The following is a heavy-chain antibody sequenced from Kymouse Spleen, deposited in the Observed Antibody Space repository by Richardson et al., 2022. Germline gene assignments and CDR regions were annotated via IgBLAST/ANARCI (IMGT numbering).Heavy chain of an antibody. Sequence: QVQLQQWGAGLLKPSETLSLTCAVYGGSFSGYYWSWIRQPPGKGLEWIGEINHSGSTNYNPSLKSRVTISVDTSKNQFSLKLSSVTAADTAVYYCASRIAAAAYYYYGMDVWGQGTTVTVSS. D-gene: IGHD6-13*01. J-gene: IGHJ6*02. CDR1: GGSFSGYY. CDR3: ASRIAAAAYYYYGMDV. V-gene: IGHV4-34*01. CDR2: INHSGST.